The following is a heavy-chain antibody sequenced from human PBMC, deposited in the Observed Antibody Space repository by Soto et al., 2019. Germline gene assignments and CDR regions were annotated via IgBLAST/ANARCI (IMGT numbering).Heavy chain of an antibody. CDR1: GFTFSNLA. V-gene: IGHV3-23*01. CDR2: IDAGGGST. Sequence: EVQLLESGGGLVQPGGSLSLSCTASGFTFSNLAITWVRQAPGKGLEWVSTIDAGGGSTHYADSVKGRFTISRDNSKNTLYLQMNSLRAEDTAVYYCAILNAASGSYWGQGSLITVSS. J-gene: IGHJ4*02. CDR3: AILNAASGSY. D-gene: IGHD6-25*01.